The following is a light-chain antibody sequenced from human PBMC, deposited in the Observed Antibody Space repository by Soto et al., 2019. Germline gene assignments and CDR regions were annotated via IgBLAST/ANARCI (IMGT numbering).Light chain of an antibody. Sequence: EIVLTQSPATLSLSPGERATLSCRASQSVSSYLAWYQQKPGQAPRLLIYDAYNRATGIPARFSGSGSGTEFTLTISSLQPDDFATYYCQQYNSYMYTFGQGTKVDIK. CDR3: QQYNSYMYT. CDR1: QSVSSY. V-gene: IGKV3-11*01. J-gene: IGKJ2*01. CDR2: DAY.